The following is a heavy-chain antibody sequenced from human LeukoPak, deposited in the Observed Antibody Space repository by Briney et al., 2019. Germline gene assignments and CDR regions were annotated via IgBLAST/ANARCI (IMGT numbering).Heavy chain of an antibody. D-gene: IGHD4-17*01. CDR3: ARELRGRFDC. CDR2: IYADGNT. Sequence: GGSLRLSCAASGFTVNTNYMTWVRQAPGRGLEWVSFIYADGNTYYADSVKGRFTISRDNSKNTVYLQMNSLRAEDTAVYFCARELRGRFDCWGQGTLVTVSS. V-gene: IGHV3-53*01. J-gene: IGHJ4*02. CDR1: GFTVNTNY.